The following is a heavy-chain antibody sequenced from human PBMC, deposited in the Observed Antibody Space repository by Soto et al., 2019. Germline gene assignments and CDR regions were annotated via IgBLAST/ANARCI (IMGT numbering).Heavy chain of an antibody. Sequence: GGSLRLSCAASGFTFSSYAMSWVRQAPGKGLEWVSAISGSGGSTYYADSVKGRFTISRDNSKNTLYLQMNSLRAEDTAVYYCAKDLNHMAYYDFWSGYYSFDYWGQGTLVTVSS. V-gene: IGHV3-23*01. J-gene: IGHJ4*02. CDR1: GFTFSSYA. CDR3: AKDLNHMAYYDFWSGYYSFDY. CDR2: ISGSGGST. D-gene: IGHD3-3*01.